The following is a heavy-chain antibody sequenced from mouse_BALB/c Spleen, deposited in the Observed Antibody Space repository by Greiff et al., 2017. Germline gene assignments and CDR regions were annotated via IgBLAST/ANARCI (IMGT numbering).Heavy chain of an antibody. Sequence: DVQLQESGPGLVKPSQSLSLTCTVTGYSITSDYAWNWIRQFPGNKLEWMGYISYSGSTSYNPSLKSRISITRDTSKNQFFLQLNSVTTEDTATYYCARGNSDYAMDYWGQGTSVTVSS. CDR1: GYSITSDYA. CDR3: ARGNSDYAMDY. V-gene: IGHV3-2*02. D-gene: IGHD2-1*01. CDR2: ISYSGST. J-gene: IGHJ4*01.